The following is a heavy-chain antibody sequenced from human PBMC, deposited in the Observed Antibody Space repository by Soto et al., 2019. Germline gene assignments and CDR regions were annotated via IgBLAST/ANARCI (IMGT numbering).Heavy chain of an antibody. CDR1: RHSIKSCY. CDR3: ACSGGGSSDY. CDR2: SGNT. Sequence: XXTLSLHVAVARHSIKSCYWSWIRQHQGKGLEWIGYSGNTTSTTSLKSRVTISVDTSKNQFSLKLSSVTAADTAMYYCACSGGGSSDYWAQGTLVTVSS. D-gene: IGHD2-15*01. V-gene: IGHV4-59*01. J-gene: IGHJ4*02.